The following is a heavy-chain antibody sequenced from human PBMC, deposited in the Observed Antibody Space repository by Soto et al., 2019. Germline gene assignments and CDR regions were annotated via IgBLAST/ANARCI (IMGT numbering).Heavy chain of an antibody. D-gene: IGHD3-22*01. V-gene: IGHV4-30-4*01. CDR1: GGSISSGDYY. Sequence: QVQLQESGPGLVKPSQTLSLTCTVSGGSISSGDYYWSWIRQPPGKGLEWIGYIYYSGSTYYNPSLKGRVTISVDTSKNQFSLKLSSVTAADTAVYYCARALYYYDSSGYYQNWFDPWGQGTLVTVSS. CDR2: IYYSGST. CDR3: ARALYYYDSSGYYQNWFDP. J-gene: IGHJ5*02.